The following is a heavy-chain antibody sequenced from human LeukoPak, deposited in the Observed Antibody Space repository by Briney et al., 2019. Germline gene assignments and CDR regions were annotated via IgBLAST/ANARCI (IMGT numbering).Heavy chain of an antibody. V-gene: IGHV4-61*10. CDR1: GGSISSGSYY. J-gene: IGHJ6*03. Sequence: SETLSLTCTVSGGSISSGSYYWSWIRQPAGKGLEWIGYIYYSGSTNYNPSLKSRVTISVDTSKNQFSLKLSSVTAADTAVYYCARVELGLCGGDCYSDNYYYYYMDVWGKGTTVTVSS. CDR2: IYYSGST. CDR3: ARVELGLCGGDCYSDNYYYYYMDV. D-gene: IGHD2-21*02.